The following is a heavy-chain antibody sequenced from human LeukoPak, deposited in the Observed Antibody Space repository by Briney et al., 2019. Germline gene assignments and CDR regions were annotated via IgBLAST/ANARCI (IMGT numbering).Heavy chain of an antibody. D-gene: IGHD6-19*01. J-gene: IGHJ6*03. CDR1: GGSISSYY. Sequence: PSETLSLTCTVSGGSISSYYWSWIRQPPGKGLEWIGYIYYSGSTNYNPSLKSRVTISVDTSKNQFSLKLSSVTAADTAVYNCARDAAGTYYYYYMDVWGKGTTVTVSS. CDR2: IYYSGST. V-gene: IGHV4-59*01. CDR3: ARDAAGTYYYYYMDV.